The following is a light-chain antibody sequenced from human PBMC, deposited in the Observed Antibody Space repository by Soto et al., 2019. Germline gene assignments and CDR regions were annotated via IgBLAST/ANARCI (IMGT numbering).Light chain of an antibody. CDR1: QSVSSN. V-gene: IGKV3-15*01. J-gene: IGKJ1*01. CDR3: QQYNNWPWT. CDR2: GAS. Sequence: ILMTQSAATLSVSTGERATLSCRASQSVSSNLAWYQQKPGQAPRLLLHGASTRATGIPARFSGSGYGTEFHLTISSLQSADFAVYYCQQYNNWPWTFGQGTKVDI.